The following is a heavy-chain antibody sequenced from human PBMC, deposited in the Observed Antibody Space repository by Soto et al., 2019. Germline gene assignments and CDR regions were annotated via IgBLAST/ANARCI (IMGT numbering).Heavy chain of an antibody. J-gene: IGHJ5*02. V-gene: IGHV5-51*01. D-gene: IGHD1-26*01. CDR2: IYPGDSDT. CDR1: GYSFTSYW. Sequence: PGESLKISCKGSGYSFTSYWIGWVRQMPGKGLEWMGIIYPGDSDTRYSPSFQGQVTISADKSISTAYLQWSSLKASDTAMYYCARADLGSPMLNWFDPWGQGTLVTVPS. CDR3: ARADLGSPMLNWFDP.